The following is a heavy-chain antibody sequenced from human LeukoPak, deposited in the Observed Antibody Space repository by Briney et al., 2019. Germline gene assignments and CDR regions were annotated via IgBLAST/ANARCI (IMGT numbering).Heavy chain of an antibody. Sequence: ASVKVSCEASGYTFTGYYMHWVRQAPGQGLEWVGGINPNSGGTNYQGTATIRWDTSITTAYMELSRLRFDDTAVYYCARDRNRAGYSSGWYHDYWGQGTLVTVSS. V-gene: IGHV1-2*02. J-gene: IGHJ4*02. CDR1: GYTFTGYY. CDR2: INPNSGGT. D-gene: IGHD6-19*01. CDR3: ARDRNRAGYSSGWYHDY.